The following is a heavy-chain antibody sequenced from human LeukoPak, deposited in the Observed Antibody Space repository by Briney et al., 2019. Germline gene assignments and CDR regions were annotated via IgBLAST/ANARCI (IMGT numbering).Heavy chain of an antibody. CDR1: GFTFSSYW. V-gene: IGHV3-7*01. CDR3: ARDFLPLTYDGGAFDI. D-gene: IGHD3-16*01. J-gene: IGHJ3*02. CDR2: IKQDGSEK. Sequence: GGSLRLSCAASGFTFSSYWMSWVRQAPGKGLEWVANIKQDGSEKYYVDSVKGRFTISRDNAKNSLYLQMNSLRAEDTAVYYCARDFLPLTYDGGAFDIWGQGTMVTVSS.